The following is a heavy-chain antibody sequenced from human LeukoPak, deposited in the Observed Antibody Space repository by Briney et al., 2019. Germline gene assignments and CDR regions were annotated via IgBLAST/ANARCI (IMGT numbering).Heavy chain of an antibody. J-gene: IGHJ4*02. Sequence: GGSRGLSWPALGFTFGGKAWGGFARAPGRGLKGVSAISGSGGSTYYADSVKGRFTISRDNSKNTLYLQMNSLRAEDTAVYYCAKATEQWLAYYFDYWGQGTLVTVSS. D-gene: IGHD6-19*01. CDR2: ISGSGGST. CDR3: AKATEQWLAYYFDY. CDR1: GFTFGGKA. V-gene: IGHV3-23*01.